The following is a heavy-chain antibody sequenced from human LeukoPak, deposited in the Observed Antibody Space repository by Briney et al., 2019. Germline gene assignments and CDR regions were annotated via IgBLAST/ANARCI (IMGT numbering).Heavy chain of an antibody. Sequence: GGSLRLSCAACGFTLSSYWMSWVRQAPGKGLEWVANIKQDGSEKYYVDSVKGRFTISRDNAKNSLYLQMNSLRAEDTAVYYCARVWSAAFDYWGQGTLVTVSS. CDR3: ARVWSAAFDY. CDR2: IKQDGSEK. J-gene: IGHJ4*02. V-gene: IGHV3-7*01. CDR1: GFTLSSYW. D-gene: IGHD2-15*01.